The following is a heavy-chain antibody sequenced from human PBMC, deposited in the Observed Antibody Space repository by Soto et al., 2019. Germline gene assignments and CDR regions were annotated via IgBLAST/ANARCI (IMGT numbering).Heavy chain of an antibody. Sequence: GESLKISCKGSGYSFTSYWIGWVRQMPGKGLEWMGIIYPGDSDTRYSPSFQGQVTISADKSISTAYLQWSSLKASDTAMYYCARFRTTVSGYYYYGMDVWGQGTTVTVSS. CDR3: ARFRTTVSGYYYYGMDV. J-gene: IGHJ6*02. CDR2: IYPGDSDT. CDR1: GYSFTSYW. V-gene: IGHV5-51*01. D-gene: IGHD4-4*01.